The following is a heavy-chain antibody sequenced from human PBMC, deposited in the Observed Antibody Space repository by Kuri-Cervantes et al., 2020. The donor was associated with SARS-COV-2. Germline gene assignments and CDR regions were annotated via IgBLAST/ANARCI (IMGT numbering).Heavy chain of an antibody. Sequence: GGSLRLSCAASGFTFSSYAMHWVRQAPGKGLEWVSPISSSSSYIYYADSVKGRFTISRDNSKNSLYLQMNSLRAEDTALYYCAKDWGSGFTPGYYYMDVWGKGTTVTVSS. V-gene: IGHV3-21*04. CDR2: ISSSSSYI. CDR1: GFTFSSYA. J-gene: IGHJ6*03. D-gene: IGHD3-10*01. CDR3: AKDWGSGFTPGYYYMDV.